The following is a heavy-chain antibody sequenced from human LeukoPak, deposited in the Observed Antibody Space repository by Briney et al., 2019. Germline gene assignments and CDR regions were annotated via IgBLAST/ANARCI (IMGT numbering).Heavy chain of an antibody. CDR1: GGSISSGSYY. CDR3: ARHRTALLGYCSSTSCYARNGWFDP. Sequence: SETLSLTCTVSGGSISSGSYYWSWIRQPAGKGLEWIGRIYTSGSTNYNPSLKSRVTISVDTSKNQFSLKLSSVTAADTAVYYCARHRTALLGYCSSTSCYARNGWFDPWGQGTLVTVSS. D-gene: IGHD2-2*01. CDR2: IYTSGST. V-gene: IGHV4-61*02. J-gene: IGHJ5*02.